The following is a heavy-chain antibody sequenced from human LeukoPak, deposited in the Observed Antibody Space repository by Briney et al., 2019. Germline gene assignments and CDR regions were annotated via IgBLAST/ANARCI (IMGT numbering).Heavy chain of an antibody. Sequence: ASVKVSCKASGYTFTSYGISWVRQAPGQGLEWMGWISAYNGNTNYAQKLQGRVTMTTDTSTSTAYMELRSLRSDDTAVYYCARDGNAYSSSWSYYCGMDVWGQGTTVTVSS. J-gene: IGHJ6*02. CDR2: ISAYNGNT. CDR3: ARDGNAYSSSWSYYCGMDV. V-gene: IGHV1-18*01. D-gene: IGHD6-13*01. CDR1: GYTFTSYG.